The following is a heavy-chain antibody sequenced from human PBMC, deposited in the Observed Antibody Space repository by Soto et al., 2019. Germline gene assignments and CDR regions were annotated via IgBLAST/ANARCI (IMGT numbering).Heavy chain of an antibody. CDR2: INHSGFT. CDR1: GGSFTGYY. Sequence: SETLSLTCDVSGGSFTGYYWSWIRQPPGKGLEWIGEINHSGFTNYNPSLTGRVTISLDTSKSQFSLKLSSLTAADTAFYFCARGHGRFAHWGQGTLVTAPQ. CDR3: ARGHGRFAH. J-gene: IGHJ4*02. V-gene: IGHV4-34*01.